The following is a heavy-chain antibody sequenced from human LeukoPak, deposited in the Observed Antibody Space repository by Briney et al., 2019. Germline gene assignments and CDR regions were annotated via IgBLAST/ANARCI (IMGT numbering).Heavy chain of an antibody. CDR1: GGTFSSYG. J-gene: IGHJ3*02. V-gene: IGHV1-69*05. CDR2: IIPIFGTA. CDR3: ASQSIAVAAFDI. D-gene: IGHD6-19*01. Sequence: SVKVSCKASGGTFSSYGISWVRQAPGQGLEWMGGIIPIFGTANYAQKFQGRVTITTDESTSTAYMELSSLRSEDTAVYYCASQSIAVAAFDIWGQGTMVTVSS.